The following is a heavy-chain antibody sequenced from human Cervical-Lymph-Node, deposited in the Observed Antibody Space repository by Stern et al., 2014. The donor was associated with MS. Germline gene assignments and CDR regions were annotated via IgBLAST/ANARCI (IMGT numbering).Heavy chain of an antibody. Sequence: VQLVQSGAEVKKPGESLKISCKGSGYTITTYWIGWVRQMPGKGLEWMGMFYPADSDTRYSPSFQGQVTFSADKSISTAYLQWSSLKASDTAMYFCARQLSSEALDYWGPGTLVTVSS. CDR3: ARQLSSEALDY. J-gene: IGHJ4*02. CDR2: FYPADSDT. V-gene: IGHV5-51*01. D-gene: IGHD6-19*01. CDR1: GYTITTYW.